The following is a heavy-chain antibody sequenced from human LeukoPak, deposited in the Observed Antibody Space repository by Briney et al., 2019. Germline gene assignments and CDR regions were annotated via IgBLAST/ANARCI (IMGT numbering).Heavy chain of an antibody. Sequence: ASVKVSCKASGYTFTGYYIHWVRQAPGQGLKWMGWINPNSGGTNYAQKFQGRVTMTRDTSISTAYMELSSLRSDDTAVYYCARDRADGSYLNYWGQGALVTVFS. CDR3: ARDRADGSYLNY. CDR2: INPNSGGT. J-gene: IGHJ4*02. V-gene: IGHV1-2*02. D-gene: IGHD1-26*01. CDR1: GYTFTGYY.